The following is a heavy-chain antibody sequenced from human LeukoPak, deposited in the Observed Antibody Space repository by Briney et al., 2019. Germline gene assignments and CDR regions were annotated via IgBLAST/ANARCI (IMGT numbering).Heavy chain of an antibody. J-gene: IGHJ4*02. D-gene: IGHD4-17*01. CDR1: GVIVCNSY. Sequence: RGALRLSCAASGVIVCNSYTGWLCQAPREGLERVSIGGSCGSTYYANSVKGRFTISRDNSNNTLYLQMNSLRAEDTAVYYCAKDAYDYGVYVGLDYWGQGTLVTVSS. CDR2: GGSCGST. CDR3: AKDAYDYGVYVGLDY. V-gene: IGHV3-53*01.